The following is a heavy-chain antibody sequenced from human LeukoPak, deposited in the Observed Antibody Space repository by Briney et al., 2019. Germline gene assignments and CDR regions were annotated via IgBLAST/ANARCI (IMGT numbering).Heavy chain of an antibody. CDR2: IAYSGTT. Sequence: SETLSLTCTFSGDSFSSYYWTWIRQPPGMGLEWIGHIAYSGTTNYNPSLKSRVTISVDTSKNQFSLKLSSVTAADTAVYYCARVTYYYDSSGYYTGYYYYYMDVWGKGTTVTISS. J-gene: IGHJ6*03. V-gene: IGHV4-59*01. CDR1: GDSFSSYY. CDR3: ARVTYYYDSSGYYTGYYYYYMDV. D-gene: IGHD3-22*01.